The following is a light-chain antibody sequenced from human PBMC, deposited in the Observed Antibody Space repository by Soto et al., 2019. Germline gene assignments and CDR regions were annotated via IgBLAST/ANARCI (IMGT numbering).Light chain of an antibody. CDR3: QQYGSSPSVT. V-gene: IGKV3-20*01. Sequence: EIVLTQSTGTLSLSPGERATLSCRASQSVSSSYLAWYQQKPGQAPRLLIYGASSRATGIPDRFSGSGSGTDFTLTISRLESEDFAVYYCQQYGSSPSVTFGPGTKVDIK. CDR1: QSVSSSY. J-gene: IGKJ3*01. CDR2: GAS.